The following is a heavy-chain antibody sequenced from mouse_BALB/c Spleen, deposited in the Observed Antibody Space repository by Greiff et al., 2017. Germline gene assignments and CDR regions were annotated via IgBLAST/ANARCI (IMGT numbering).Heavy chain of an antibody. Sequence: VKLMESGPGLVAPSQSLSITCTVSGFSLTSYGVHWVRQPPGKGLEWLGVIWAGGSTNYNSALMSRLSISKDNSKSQVFLKMNSLQTDDTAMYYCARDHYGSKGFAYWGQGTLVTVSA. V-gene: IGHV2-9*02. CDR3: ARDHYGSKGFAY. D-gene: IGHD1-1*01. J-gene: IGHJ3*01. CDR2: IWAGGST. CDR1: GFSLTSYG.